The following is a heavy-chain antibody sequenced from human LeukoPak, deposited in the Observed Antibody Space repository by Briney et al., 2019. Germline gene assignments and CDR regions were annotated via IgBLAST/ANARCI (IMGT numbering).Heavy chain of an antibody. V-gene: IGHV4-59*01. CDR3: ARTKNIFAWYCFDY. J-gene: IGHJ4*02. Sequence: PGGSLRLSCAASGFTFSDYYMSWIRQPPGKGLEWIGYIYYSGSTNYNPSLKSRVTISVDTSKNQFSLKLSSVTAADTAVYYFARTKNIFAWYCFDYLGQGTLGNGSP. CDR1: GFTFSDYY. D-gene: IGHD3-9*01. CDR2: IYYSGST.